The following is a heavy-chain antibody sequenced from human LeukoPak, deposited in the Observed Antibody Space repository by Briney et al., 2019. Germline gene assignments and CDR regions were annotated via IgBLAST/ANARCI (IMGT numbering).Heavy chain of an antibody. V-gene: IGHV5-51*01. CDR1: GYSFTTYW. Sequence: GESLKISCEASGYSFTTYWIGWVRQMPGKGLEWMGIIYPGDSDTRYSPSFQGQVTITADKSINTAYLQWSSLKASDTAMYYCARQHGSGSYYSRAIDYWGQGTLVPVSS. J-gene: IGHJ4*02. D-gene: IGHD3-10*01. CDR3: ARQHGSGSYYSRAIDY. CDR2: IYPGDSDT.